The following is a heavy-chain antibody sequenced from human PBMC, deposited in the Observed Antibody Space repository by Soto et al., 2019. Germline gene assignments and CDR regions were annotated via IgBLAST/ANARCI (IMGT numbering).Heavy chain of an antibody. Sequence: ASVKVSCKASGYTFTSYDINWVRQAPGQGLEWMGWISAYNGNTNYAQKLQGRVTMTTDTSTSTAYMELRSLRSDDTAVYYCARVRGSGGSCARCSWFDPWGQGTLVTVSS. J-gene: IGHJ5*02. CDR1: GYTFTSYD. CDR2: ISAYNGNT. V-gene: IGHV1-18*01. CDR3: ARVRGSGGSCARCSWFDP. D-gene: IGHD2-15*01.